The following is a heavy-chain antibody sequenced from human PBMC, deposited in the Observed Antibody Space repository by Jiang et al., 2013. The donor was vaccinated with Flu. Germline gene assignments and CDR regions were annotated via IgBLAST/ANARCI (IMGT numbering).Heavy chain of an antibody. V-gene: IGHV3-9*01. Sequence: VRQAPGKGLEWVSGITWNSGNMGYADSVKGRFTISRDNANNSVYLQMNSLRPEDTALYYCAKIESRLSNSFTFDNWGQGTLVTVSS. D-gene: IGHD3-16*02. CDR2: ITWNSGNM. CDR3: AKIESRLSNSFTFDN. J-gene: IGHJ4*02.